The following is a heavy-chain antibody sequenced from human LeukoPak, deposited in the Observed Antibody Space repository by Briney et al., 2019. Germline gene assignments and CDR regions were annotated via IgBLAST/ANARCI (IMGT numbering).Heavy chain of an antibody. Sequence: GGSLGLSCAASGFTFSSYSMNWVRQAPGKGLEWVSSISSSSSYIYYADSVKGRFTISRDNAKNSLYLQMNSLRAEDTAVYYCARDGGSSLAYWGQGTLVTVSS. V-gene: IGHV3-21*01. CDR3: ARDGGSSLAY. D-gene: IGHD3-16*01. CDR1: GFTFSSYS. CDR2: ISSSSSYI. J-gene: IGHJ4*02.